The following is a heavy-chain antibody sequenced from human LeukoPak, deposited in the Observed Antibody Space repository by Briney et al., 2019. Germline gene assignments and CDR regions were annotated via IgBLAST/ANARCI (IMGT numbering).Heavy chain of an antibody. CDR2: ISAYNGNT. V-gene: IGHV1-18*01. Sequence: ASVRVSCKASGYTFTSYGISWVRQAPGQGLEWMGRISAYNGNTNYAQNLQGRLTMTTDASTNTAYMELRSLGSDDTAFYYCARDVAFYGSTWHNWFDPWGQGTLVTVSS. CDR3: ARDVAFYGSTWHNWFDP. D-gene: IGHD6-13*01. J-gene: IGHJ5*02. CDR1: GYTFTSYG.